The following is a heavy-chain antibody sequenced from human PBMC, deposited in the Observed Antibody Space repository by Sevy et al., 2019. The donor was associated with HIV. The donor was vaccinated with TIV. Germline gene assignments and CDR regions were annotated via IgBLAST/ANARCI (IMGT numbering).Heavy chain of an antibody. Sequence: ASVKVSCKASGYTFTGYYMHWVRQAPGQGLEWMGWINPNSGGTNYAQKFQGRVTMTRDTSISTAYMELSRLRSDDTAVYYCAREAGYYDSSAELHYWGQGTLVTVSS. CDR2: INPNSGGT. D-gene: IGHD3-22*01. J-gene: IGHJ4*02. CDR3: AREAGYYDSSAELHY. CDR1: GYTFTGYY. V-gene: IGHV1-2*02.